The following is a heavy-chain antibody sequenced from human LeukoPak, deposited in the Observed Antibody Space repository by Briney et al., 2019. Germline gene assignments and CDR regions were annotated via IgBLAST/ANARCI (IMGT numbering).Heavy chain of an antibody. D-gene: IGHD6-19*01. J-gene: IGHJ4*02. CDR1: GFIFSSYA. V-gene: IGHV3-33*08. CDR2: IWYDGSNK. CDR3: AGGAKRGIAVEWGY. Sequence: GGSLRLSCAASGFIFSSYAVHWVRQAPGKGLEWVAVIWYDGSNKYYADSVKGRFTISRDNSKNTLYLQTNSLRAEDTAVYYCAGGAKRGIAVEWGYWGQGTLVTVSS.